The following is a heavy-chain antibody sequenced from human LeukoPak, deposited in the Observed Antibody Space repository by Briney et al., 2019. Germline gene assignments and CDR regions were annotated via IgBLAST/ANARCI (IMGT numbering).Heavy chain of an antibody. Sequence: GASVKVSCKASGYTFTNYAMNWVRQAPGQGLEWMGWINPSTGSPTYAQGFTGRFVFSLDTSVSTAYLQISSLKAEDTALYYCARAYQRLGELSLPDYWGQGTLVTVSS. CDR1: GYTFTNYA. D-gene: IGHD3-16*02. J-gene: IGHJ4*02. CDR2: INPSTGSP. V-gene: IGHV7-4-1*02. CDR3: ARAYQRLGELSLPDY.